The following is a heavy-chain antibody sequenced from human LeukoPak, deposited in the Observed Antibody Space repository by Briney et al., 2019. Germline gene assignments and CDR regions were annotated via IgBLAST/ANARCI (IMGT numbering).Heavy chain of an antibody. V-gene: IGHV5-51*01. CDR1: GNTFTMYW. CDR3: ARQGGDGSFDY. Sequence: GESLKISCKGSGNTFTMYWIGWVRQMPGKGLEWMGIIYPGDSDTRYSPSFQGQVTLSVDKSNSTAYLQWNSLKASDTAMYYCARQGGDGSFDYWGQGTLVTVSS. J-gene: IGHJ4*02. CDR2: IYPGDSDT.